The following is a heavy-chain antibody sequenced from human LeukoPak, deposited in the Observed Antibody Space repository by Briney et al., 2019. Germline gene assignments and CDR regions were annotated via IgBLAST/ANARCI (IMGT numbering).Heavy chain of an antibody. J-gene: IGHJ4*02. Sequence: GESLKISGKGSGYNFTSHWIGWVRQMPGKGLEWMGIIYPGDSDTRYSPSFQGQVTISADKSIITAYLQWNSLKASDTAMYYCARLGLTLVRGVIIPDYWGQGTLVTVSS. V-gene: IGHV5-51*01. CDR2: IYPGDSDT. CDR1: GYNFTSHW. CDR3: ARLGLTLVRGVIIPDY. D-gene: IGHD3-10*01.